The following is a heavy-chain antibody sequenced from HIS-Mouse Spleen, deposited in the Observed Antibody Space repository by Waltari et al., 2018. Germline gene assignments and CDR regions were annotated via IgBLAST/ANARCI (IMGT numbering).Heavy chain of an antibody. D-gene: IGHD6-19*01. CDR3: ARDHGSGWYSLGY. V-gene: IGHV1-69*01. CDR1: GGTFSSYA. CDR2: IIPIVCTA. J-gene: IGHJ4*02. Sequence: QVQLVQSGAEVKKPGSSVKVSCKASGGTFSSYAISWVRQAPGQGREWMGGIIPIVCTANDAQKFQGRVTITADESTSTAYMELSSLRSEDTAVYYCARDHGSGWYSLGYWGQGTLVTVSS.